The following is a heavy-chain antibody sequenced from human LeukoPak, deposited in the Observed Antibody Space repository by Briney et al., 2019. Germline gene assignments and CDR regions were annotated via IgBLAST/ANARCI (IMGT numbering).Heavy chain of an antibody. J-gene: IGHJ4*02. CDR2: ISYDGSNK. V-gene: IGHV3-30*03. CDR1: GFTFSSYG. CDR3: ARGDKGLR. D-gene: IGHD2-21*01. Sequence: GSLRLSCAASGFTFSSYGMHWVRQAPGKGLEWVAVISYDGSNKYYADSVKGRFTISRGNSKNTLYLQMNSLRAEDTAVYYCARGDKGLRWGQGTLVTVSS.